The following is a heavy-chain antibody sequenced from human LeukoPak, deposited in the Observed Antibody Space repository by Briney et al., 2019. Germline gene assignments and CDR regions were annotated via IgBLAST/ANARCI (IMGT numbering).Heavy chain of an antibody. CDR3: ARFGLPYSIGL. CDR2: IRPDGSAV. D-gene: IGHD3/OR15-3a*01. V-gene: IGHV3-7*01. Sequence: PGGSLRPASIPSTSTLNKHAMSWVSQPPKKGRGWVASIRPDGSAVFYVDSVKGRFTFSRDNAKNSLDLQMNSLRAEDTAVYYCARFGLPYSIGLWGQGTMVTVSS. CDR1: TSTLNKHA. J-gene: IGHJ3*01.